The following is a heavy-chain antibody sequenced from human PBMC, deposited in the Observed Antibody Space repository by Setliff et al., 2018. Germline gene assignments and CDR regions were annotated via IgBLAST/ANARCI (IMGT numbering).Heavy chain of an antibody. J-gene: IGHJ5*02. CDR3: ARVTNWGLDLRFDP. D-gene: IGHD7-27*01. CDR1: GGSISSATSY. Sequence: PSETLSLTCIVSGGSISSATSYWNWIRQPAGKELEWIGRIYAIRSTNYNPSLKSRVTISLDTSNDQFSLKLNSLTAADTAVYYCARVTNWGLDLRFDPWGQGILVTVSS. V-gene: IGHV4-61*02. CDR2: IYAIRST.